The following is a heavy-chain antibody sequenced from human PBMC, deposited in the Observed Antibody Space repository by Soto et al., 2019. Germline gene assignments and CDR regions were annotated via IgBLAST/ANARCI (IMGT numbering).Heavy chain of an antibody. CDR1: GFTFSSYA. D-gene: IGHD3-10*01. J-gene: IGHJ6*02. CDR3: ARVIGDHYYRLAV. Sequence: GGSLGLSCAASGFTFSSYAMHWVRQAPGKGLEWVAVISYDGSNKYYADSVKGRFTISRDNSKNTLYLQMNSLRAEDTAVYYFARVIGDHYYRLAVWGQGTTVTVSS. V-gene: IGHV3-30-3*01. CDR2: ISYDGSNK.